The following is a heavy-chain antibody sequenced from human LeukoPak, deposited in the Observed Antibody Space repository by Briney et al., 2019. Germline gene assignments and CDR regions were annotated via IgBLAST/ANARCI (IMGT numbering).Heavy chain of an antibody. Sequence: ASVKVSCKASGYTFTSYDINWVRQAPGQGLEWMGWMNPNSGNTGYAQEFQGRVTMTRNTSISTAYMELSSLRSEDTAVYYCARLPVHYYDSRDYWGQGTLVTVSS. CDR2: MNPNSGNT. V-gene: IGHV1-8*01. CDR3: ARLPVHYYDSRDY. CDR1: GYTFTSYD. D-gene: IGHD3-22*01. J-gene: IGHJ4*02.